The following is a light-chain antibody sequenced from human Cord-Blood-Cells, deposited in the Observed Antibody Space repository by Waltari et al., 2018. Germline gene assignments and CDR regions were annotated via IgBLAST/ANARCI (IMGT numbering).Light chain of an antibody. CDR1: SSDVGGYNY. CDR3: SSYTSSSTRV. CDR2: DVS. Sequence: QSALTQPASVSRSPGQSITISCTGTSSDVGGYNYLSWYQQHPGNAPKLMIYDVSKRPSGVSNRFSGSKSGNTASLTISGLQAEDEADYYCSSYTSSSTRVFGGGTKLTVL. V-gene: IGLV2-14*01. J-gene: IGLJ3*02.